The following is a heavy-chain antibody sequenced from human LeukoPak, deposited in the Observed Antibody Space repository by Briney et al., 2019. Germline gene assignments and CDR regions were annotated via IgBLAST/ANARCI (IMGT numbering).Heavy chain of an antibody. CDR3: ARAYADGDHGDYIDY. CDR2: INPNSGGT. J-gene: IGHJ4*02. CDR1: GYIFTDYF. Sequence: GASVKVSCKASGYIFTDYFMHWVRQAPGHGLEWMGWINPNSGGTNYAQKFQGRVTMTRDTSISTAYMELSRLRSDDTAVYYRARAYADGDHGDYIDYWGQGTLVTVSS. D-gene: IGHD4-17*01. V-gene: IGHV1-2*02.